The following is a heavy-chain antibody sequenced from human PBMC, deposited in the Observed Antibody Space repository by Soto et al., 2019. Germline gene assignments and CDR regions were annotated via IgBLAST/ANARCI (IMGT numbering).Heavy chain of an antibody. CDR1: GYTFTSYD. J-gene: IGHJ5*02. Sequence: QVQLVQSGAELKKPGASVKVSCKASGYTFTSYDINWVRQATGQGLEWMGWLNPNSGNTGYAQKFQGRVTMTRNTSINTAFMELSSLRSWDTAVYSWAREQVTGPTTWFDPWGQGNLVTVSS. V-gene: IGHV1-8*01. D-gene: IGHD1-7*01. CDR3: AREQVTGPTTWFDP. CDR2: LNPNSGNT.